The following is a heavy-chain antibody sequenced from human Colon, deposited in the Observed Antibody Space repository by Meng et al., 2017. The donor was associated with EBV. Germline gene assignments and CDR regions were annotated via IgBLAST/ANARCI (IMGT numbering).Heavy chain of an antibody. D-gene: IGHD6-19*01. J-gene: IGHJ4*02. CDR2: IYYRGNT. V-gene: IGHV4-39*07. CDR3: ARRITVAGSHHGLFDF. Sequence: QLQLQESGPGLVPPSETLSLTCTVSGDSVRSPNYYWDWIRQSPGKGLEWIGSIYYRGNTDYSPSLRSRVFMSTDASKNQFSLMLSSVTAADTAVYYCARRITVAGSHHGLFDFWDQGTLVTVAS. CDR1: GDSVRSPNYY.